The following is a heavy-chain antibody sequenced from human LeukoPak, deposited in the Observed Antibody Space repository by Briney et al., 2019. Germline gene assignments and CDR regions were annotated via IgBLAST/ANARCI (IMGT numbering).Heavy chain of an antibody. D-gene: IGHD4-17*01. J-gene: IGHJ2*01. Sequence: SGPTLVNPTQTLTLTCTFSGFSLATTGVAVGWIRQPPGKALEWLALIYWNDDKRYSPSLKSRLTITKDTSKNQVVLTMTNVDPVDTATYYCARALILEHDYGDYDPWYFDLWGRGTLVTVSS. CDR3: ARALILEHDYGDYDPWYFDL. V-gene: IGHV2-5*01. CDR1: GFSLATTGVA. CDR2: IYWNDDK.